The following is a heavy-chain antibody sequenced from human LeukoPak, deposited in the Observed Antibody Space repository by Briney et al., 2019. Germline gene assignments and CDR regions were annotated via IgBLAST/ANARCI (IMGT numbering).Heavy chain of an antibody. CDR1: GGSISSYY. CDR2: IYYSGST. Sequence: PSETLSLTCTVSGGSISSYYWSWIRQPPGKGLEWIGYIYYSGSTNYNPSLKSRVTISVDTSKNQFSLKLSSVTAADTAVYYCARERIPAAKGYVDYWGQGTLVTVSS. V-gene: IGHV4-59*12. J-gene: IGHJ4*02. CDR3: ARERIPAAKGYVDY. D-gene: IGHD2-2*01.